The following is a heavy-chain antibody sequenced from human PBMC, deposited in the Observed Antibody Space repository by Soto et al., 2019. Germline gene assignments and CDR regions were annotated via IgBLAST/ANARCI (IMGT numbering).Heavy chain of an antibody. J-gene: IGHJ6*02. Sequence: SLTCTVSGGSISSGDYYWSWIRQPPGKGLEWIGYIYYSGSTYYNPSLKSRVTISVDTSKNQFSLKLSSVTAADTAVYYCARVVNDILTGPFPVDYYYGMDVWGQGTTVTVSS. V-gene: IGHV4-30-4*01. CDR1: GGSISSGDYY. D-gene: IGHD3-9*01. CDR3: ARVVNDILTGPFPVDYYYGMDV. CDR2: IYYSGST.